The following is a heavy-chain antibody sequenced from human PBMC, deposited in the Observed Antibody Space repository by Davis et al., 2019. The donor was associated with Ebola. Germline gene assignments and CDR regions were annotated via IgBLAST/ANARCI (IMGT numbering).Heavy chain of an antibody. Sequence: MPSETLSLTCTVSGGSISSYYWSWIRQPPGKGLEWIGEINHSGSTNYNPSLKSRVTISVDTSKNQFSLKLSSVTAADTAVYYCARARYDFWSGYFDYWGQGTLVTVSS. D-gene: IGHD3-3*01. CDR3: ARARYDFWSGYFDY. CDR2: INHSGST. CDR1: GGSISSYY. J-gene: IGHJ4*02. V-gene: IGHV4-34*01.